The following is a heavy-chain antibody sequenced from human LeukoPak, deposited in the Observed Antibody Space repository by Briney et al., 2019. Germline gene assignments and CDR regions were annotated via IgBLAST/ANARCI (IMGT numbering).Heavy chain of an antibody. V-gene: IGHV1-69*06. D-gene: IGHD2-8*01. J-gene: IGHJ3*02. CDR1: GGTFSSYA. Sequence: ASVKVSCKASGGTFSSYAISWVRQAPGQGLEWMGGIIPIFGTANYAQKFQGRVTITADKSTSTAYMELSSLGSEDTAVYYCASSSVRLGVFDIWGQGTMVTVSS. CDR3: ASSSVRLGVFDI. CDR2: IIPIFGTA.